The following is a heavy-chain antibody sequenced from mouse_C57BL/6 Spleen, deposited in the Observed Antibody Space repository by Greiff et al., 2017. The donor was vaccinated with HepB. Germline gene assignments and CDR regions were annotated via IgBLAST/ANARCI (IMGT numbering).Heavy chain of an antibody. CDR2: INPSTGGT. CDR1: GYSFTGYY. V-gene: IGHV1-43*01. CDR3: AKYDYEGYLDV. Sequence: VQLKESGPELVKPGASVKISCKASGYSFTGYYMHWVKQSSEKSLEWIGEINPSTGGTSYNQKFKGKATLTVDKSSSTAYMQLKSLTSEDSAVYYGAKYDYEGYLDVWGKGTTVTVSS. J-gene: IGHJ1*03. D-gene: IGHD2-4*01.